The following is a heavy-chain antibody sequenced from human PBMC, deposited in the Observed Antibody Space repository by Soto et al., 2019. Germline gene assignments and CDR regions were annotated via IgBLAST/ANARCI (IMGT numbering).Heavy chain of an antibody. D-gene: IGHD3-10*01. CDR1: GYNFFSYG. V-gene: IGHV1-18*04. CDR2: ISPHNDNT. Sequence: QVQLVQSGTEVKKPGASVKVSCEASGYNFFSYGISWVRQAPGQGLEWMGWISPHNDNTNYAQKFQGRVTLTTDTSTRTAYLELRTLRSDDTAMYYCPRDRKARGPSRQKSKSESYSGYYGMDVWGQGTTVTVSS. CDR3: PRDRKARGPSRQKSKSESYSGYYGMDV. J-gene: IGHJ6*02.